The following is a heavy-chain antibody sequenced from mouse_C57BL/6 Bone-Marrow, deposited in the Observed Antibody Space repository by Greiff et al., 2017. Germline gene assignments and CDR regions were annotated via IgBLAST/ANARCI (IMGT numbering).Heavy chain of an antibody. J-gene: IGHJ3*01. Sequence: VQLQQSGAELVRPGASVTLSCKASGYTFTDYEMHWVKQTPVHGLEWIGAIDPETGGTAYNQKFKGKAILTADKSSSTAYMELRSLTSEDSAVYYCTQIYYGDDVFAYWGQGTLVTVSA. CDR2: IDPETGGT. D-gene: IGHD2-2*01. CDR1: GYTFTDYE. CDR3: TQIYYGDDVFAY. V-gene: IGHV1-15*01.